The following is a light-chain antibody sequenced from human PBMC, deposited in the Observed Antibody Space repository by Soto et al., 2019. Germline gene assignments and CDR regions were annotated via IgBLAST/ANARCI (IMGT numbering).Light chain of an antibody. Sequence: QTVVTQPPSVSGAPGQRVTISCTGSRSNIGAGYDVHWYQQLPGTAPKLLIYGNNNRPSGVPDRFSGSKSGTSASLAITGLQAEDEADYYCQSYDNSLSGSKVFGGGTKLTVL. J-gene: IGLJ2*01. CDR3: QSYDNSLSGSKV. CDR1: RSNIGAGYD. V-gene: IGLV1-40*01. CDR2: GNN.